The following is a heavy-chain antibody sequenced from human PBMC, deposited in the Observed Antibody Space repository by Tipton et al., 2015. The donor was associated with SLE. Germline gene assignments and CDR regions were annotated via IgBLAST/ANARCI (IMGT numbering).Heavy chain of an antibody. Sequence: TLSLTCTVSGGSVYSATHYWTWIRQHPGKGLEWIGYIDYSGSTNYNPSLSSRVSISIDRSKNQFSLKLNSVTAADSAVYYCGRGQLRWLQSWGQGALVTVSS. CDR2: IDYSGST. D-gene: IGHD5-24*01. CDR1: GGSVYSATHY. CDR3: GRGQLRWLQS. J-gene: IGHJ5*02. V-gene: IGHV4-31*03.